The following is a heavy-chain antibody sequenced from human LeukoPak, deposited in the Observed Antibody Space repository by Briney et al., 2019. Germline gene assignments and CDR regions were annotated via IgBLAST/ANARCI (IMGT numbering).Heavy chain of an antibody. D-gene: IGHD5-18*01. V-gene: IGHV1-69*05. J-gene: IGHJ6*03. CDR1: GGTFSSYA. CDR2: IIPIFGTA. CDR3: ARVANDTAMVYRYYYMDV. Sequence: ASVKVSCKASGGTFSSYAISWVRQAPRQGLEWMGGIIPIFGTANYAQKFQGRVTITTDESTSTAYMELSSLRSEDTAVYYCARVANDTAMVYRYYYMDVWGKGTTVTVSS.